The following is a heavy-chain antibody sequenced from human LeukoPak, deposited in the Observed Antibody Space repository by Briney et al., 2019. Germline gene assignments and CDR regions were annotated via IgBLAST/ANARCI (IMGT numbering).Heavy chain of an antibody. J-gene: IGHJ4*02. CDR3: VRDTYSFDY. CDR1: GYTFTSYG. CDR2: ISAYNGDT. D-gene: IGHD2-21*01. V-gene: IGHV1-18*01. Sequence: ASVKVSCKASGYTFTSYGIIWVRQAPGQGLEWMGWISAYNGDTNYAQTFQGRVTMTTDTSTSTAYMELRSLRSDDTAVYYCVRDTYSFDYWGQGTLVTVSS.